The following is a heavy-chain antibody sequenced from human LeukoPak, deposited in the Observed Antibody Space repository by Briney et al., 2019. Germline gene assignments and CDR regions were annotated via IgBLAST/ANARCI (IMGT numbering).Heavy chain of an antibody. Sequence: ASVKVSCKASGYTFTGHYIYWVRQAPGQGLEWMGWINPDSGGTNYGQKFQGRVTMTRDTSITTAYMELSSLKSDDTAVYYCTRDPSSSNYYWGQGTLVTVSS. V-gene: IGHV1-2*02. D-gene: IGHD6-6*01. CDR2: INPDSGGT. CDR3: TRDPSSSNYY. CDR1: GYTFTGHY. J-gene: IGHJ4*02.